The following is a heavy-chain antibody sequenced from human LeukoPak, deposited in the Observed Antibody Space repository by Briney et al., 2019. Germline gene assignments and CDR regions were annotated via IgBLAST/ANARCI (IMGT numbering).Heavy chain of an antibody. CDR2: INHSGST. Sequence: SETLSLTCAVYGGSFSGYYWSWIRQPPGKGLEWIGEINHSGSTNYNPSLKSRVTISVDTSKNQFSLKLSSVTAADTAVYYCARGPRYYDSGGYYRYWGQGTLVTVSS. CDR1: GGSFSGYY. V-gene: IGHV4-34*01. J-gene: IGHJ4*02. CDR3: ARGPRYYDSGGYYRY. D-gene: IGHD3-22*01.